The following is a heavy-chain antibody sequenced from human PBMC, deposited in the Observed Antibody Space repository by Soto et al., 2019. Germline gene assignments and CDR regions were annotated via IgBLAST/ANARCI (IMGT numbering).Heavy chain of an antibody. Sequence: QVQLQQWGAGLLKSSETLSLTCAVYGGSFSGDHWSWIRQPPGKGLEWIGEINHSGSTNYNPSLKSRVTISVDTSKQQISLKVNSVTAADTAVYYCARRYCSSTSCLAGFDPWGRGTLVTVSS. D-gene: IGHD2-2*01. J-gene: IGHJ5*02. CDR2: INHSGST. CDR3: ARRYCSSTSCLAGFDP. CDR1: GGSFSGDH. V-gene: IGHV4-34*01.